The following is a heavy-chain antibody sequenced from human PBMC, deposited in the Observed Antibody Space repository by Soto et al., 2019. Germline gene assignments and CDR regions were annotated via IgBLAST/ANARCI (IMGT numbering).Heavy chain of an antibody. Sequence: GGSLRLSCAASGFSFSSYSFTWVRQAPGKGLEWVAGISIGGDKTWHADSVKGRFTISRDNSKNTVYLQMKSLRVDDTAVYYCAKWDGYGDHWGQGTLVTVSS. CDR1: GFSFSSYS. V-gene: IGHV3-23*01. CDR2: ISIGGDKT. CDR3: AKWDGYGDH. D-gene: IGHD5-18*01. J-gene: IGHJ5*02.